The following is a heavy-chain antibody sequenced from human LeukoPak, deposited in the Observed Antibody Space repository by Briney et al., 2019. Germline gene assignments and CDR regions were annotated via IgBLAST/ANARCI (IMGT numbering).Heavy chain of an antibody. Sequence: ASVKVSCKASGYTFTGYYIHWVRLAAGQGLEWMAWLNTKAGGAQYAPKFRGGVTVTGDTSISTAYMELSSLTSDDTAIYFCARGPMVRVAVGMVVWGQGTTVSVS. CDR1: GYTFTGYY. J-gene: IGHJ6*02. CDR3: ARGPMVRVAVGMVV. CDR2: LNTKAGGA. D-gene: IGHD3-10*01. V-gene: IGHV1-2*02.